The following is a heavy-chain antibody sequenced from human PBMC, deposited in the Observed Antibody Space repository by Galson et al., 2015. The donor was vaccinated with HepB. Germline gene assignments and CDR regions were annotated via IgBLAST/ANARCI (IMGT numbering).Heavy chain of an antibody. Sequence: SETLSPTCTVSGGSISSRSYYWGWIRQPPGKGLEWIGSIYYSGSTYYNPSLKCRVTKSVDRSKNQFSLKLSSATAADTTVYYCARKEKRDGYIFFDYWGQGTLVTVSS. J-gene: IGHJ4*02. V-gene: IGHV4-39*01. CDR1: GGSISSRSYY. CDR2: IYYSGST. CDR3: ARKEKRDGYIFFDY. D-gene: IGHD5-24*01.